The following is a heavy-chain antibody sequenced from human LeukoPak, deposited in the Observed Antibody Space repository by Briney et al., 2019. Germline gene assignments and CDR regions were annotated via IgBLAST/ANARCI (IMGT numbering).Heavy chain of an antibody. J-gene: IGHJ4*02. CDR2: ISYSGST. CDR1: GGSISSYY. D-gene: IGHD1/OR15-1a*01. Sequence: SETLSLTYTVSGGSISSYYWSWIRQPPGKGLEWIGYISYSGSTNYNPSLKSRVAISVDTSESQFSLKLTSVTAADTAVYYCARHRTGFHFDFWGQGTLVTVSS. V-gene: IGHV4-59*08. CDR3: ARHRTGFHFDF.